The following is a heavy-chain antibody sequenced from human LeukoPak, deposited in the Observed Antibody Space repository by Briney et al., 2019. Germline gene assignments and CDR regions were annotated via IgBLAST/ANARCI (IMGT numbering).Heavy chain of an antibody. CDR3: VKRGSGWYFDY. V-gene: IGHV3-23*01. CDR1: GFTFSSYA. D-gene: IGHD6-19*01. CDR2: ISGSGSST. Sequence: GGSLRPSCAASGFTFSSYAVSWVRKAPGKGLEWVSAISGSGSSTFYADSVKGRFTISRDNSKSTLYLQMNSLRAEDTAVYYCVKRGSGWYFDYWGQGTLVTVSS. J-gene: IGHJ4*02.